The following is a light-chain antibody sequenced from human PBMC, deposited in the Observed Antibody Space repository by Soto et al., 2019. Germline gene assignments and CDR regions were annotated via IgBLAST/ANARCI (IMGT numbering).Light chain of an antibody. V-gene: IGKV3-15*01. Sequence: EIVMTQSPSTLSVSPGERVILSCRASQSVNNKVAWYQQKPGQAPRLLIFGASTRATGIPARFSGSGSVTEFTLTISSLQSEDFAVYYCQQYNNWPPITFGQGTRLEI. J-gene: IGKJ5*01. CDR2: GAS. CDR3: QQYNNWPPIT. CDR1: QSVNNK.